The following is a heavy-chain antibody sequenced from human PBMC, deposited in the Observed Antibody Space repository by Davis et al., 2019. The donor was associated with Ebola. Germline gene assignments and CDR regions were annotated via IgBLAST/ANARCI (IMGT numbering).Heavy chain of an antibody. D-gene: IGHD2-21*02. J-gene: IGHJ4*02. CDR1: GYTFTGYY. CDR3: ARGYGTDIVVVTASLFDY. V-gene: IGHV1-2*02. CDR2: INPNSGGT. Sequence: ASVKVSCKASGYTFTGYYMHWVRQAPGQGLEWMGWINPNSGGTNYAQKFQGRVTMTRDTSISKAYMELSRLRSDDTAVYYCARGYGTDIVVVTASLFDYWGQGTLVTVSS.